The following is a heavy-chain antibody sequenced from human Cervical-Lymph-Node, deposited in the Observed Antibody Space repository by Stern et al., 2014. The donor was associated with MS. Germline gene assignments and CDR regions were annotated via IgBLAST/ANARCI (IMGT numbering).Heavy chain of an antibody. CDR1: GFTFNTYG. V-gene: IGHV3-33*01. Sequence: QVQLMQSGGGVVQPGRSLRLSCAASGFTFNTYGMHWVRQAPGKGLDWVAVIWYDGSNKYYADSVKGRFTISRDNSKNTLYLQMNSLRAEDTAVYHCARVFTTTIIGGPFDYWGQGALVTVSS. J-gene: IGHJ4*02. D-gene: IGHD3-22*01. CDR2: IWYDGSNK. CDR3: ARVFTTTIIGGPFDY.